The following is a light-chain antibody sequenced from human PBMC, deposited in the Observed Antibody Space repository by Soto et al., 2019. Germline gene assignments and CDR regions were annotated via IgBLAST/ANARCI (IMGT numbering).Light chain of an antibody. Sequence: QSALTQPRSVSRSPGQSVTLSCTGNSSDVGGYNYVSWYQQHPGKAPKLMIYDVNKRPSGVPDRFSGSKSGNTASLTISGLQAEDEADYYCCSYAGSYTLVFGTGTKVTVL. CDR2: DVN. CDR1: SSDVGGYNY. V-gene: IGLV2-11*01. J-gene: IGLJ1*01. CDR3: CSYAGSYTLV.